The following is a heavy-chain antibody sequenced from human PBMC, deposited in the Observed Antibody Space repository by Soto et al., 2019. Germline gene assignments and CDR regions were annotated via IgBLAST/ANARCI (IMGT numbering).Heavy chain of an antibody. Sequence: KASETLSLTCAVYGGSFSGYYWSWIRQPPGKGLEWIGEINHSGSTNYNPSLKSRVTISVDTSKNQFSLKLSSVTAADTAVYYCARSPFLEWLSHYYYYGMDVWGQGTTVTVSS. V-gene: IGHV4-34*01. D-gene: IGHD3-3*01. J-gene: IGHJ6*02. CDR1: GGSFSGYY. CDR2: INHSGST. CDR3: ARSPFLEWLSHYYYYGMDV.